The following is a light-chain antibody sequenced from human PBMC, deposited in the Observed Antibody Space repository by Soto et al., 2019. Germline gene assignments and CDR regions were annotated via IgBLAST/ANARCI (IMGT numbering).Light chain of an antibody. CDR2: DAS. CDR1: QSLSTY. Sequence: ATVSLYKREGATLSCRASQSLSTYLAWYQQKPGQAPSLLIYDASNRATGIPARFSGSGSGTDFTLTIISLEPEDATVDYCQQRHILPIPFCQGTIL. CDR3: QQRHILPIP. J-gene: IGKJ5*01. V-gene: IGKV3-11*01.